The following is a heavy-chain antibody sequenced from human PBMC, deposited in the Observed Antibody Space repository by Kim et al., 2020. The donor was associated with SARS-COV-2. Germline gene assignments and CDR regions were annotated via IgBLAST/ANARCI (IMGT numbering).Heavy chain of an antibody. CDR1: GFTFSSYA. D-gene: IGHD5-18*01. CDR2: ISGSGGST. Sequence: GGSLRLSCAASGFTFSSYAMSWVRQAPGKGLEWVSAISGSGGSTYYADSVKGRFTISRDNSKNTLYLQMNSLRAEDTAVYYCAKSGVQLWSSYWYFDLWGRGTLVTVSS. J-gene: IGHJ2*01. CDR3: AKSGVQLWSSYWYFDL. V-gene: IGHV3-23*01.